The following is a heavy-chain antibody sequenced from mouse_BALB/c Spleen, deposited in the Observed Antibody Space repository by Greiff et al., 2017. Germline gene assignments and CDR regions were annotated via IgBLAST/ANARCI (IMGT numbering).Heavy chain of an antibody. J-gene: IGHJ4*01. CDR2: INPGSGGT. CDR1: GYAFTNYL. D-gene: IGHD1-1*02. CDR3: ARGENYHYAMDY. Sequence: QVQLQQSGAELVRPGTSVKVSCKASGYAFTNYLIEWVKQRPGQGLEWIGVINPGSGGTNYNEKFKGKATLTADKSSSTAYMQLSSLTSDDSAVYFCARGENYHYAMDYWGQGTSVTVSS. V-gene: IGHV1-54*01.